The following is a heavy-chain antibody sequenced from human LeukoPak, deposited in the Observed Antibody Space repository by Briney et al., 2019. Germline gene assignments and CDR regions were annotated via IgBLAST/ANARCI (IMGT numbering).Heavy chain of an antibody. CDR3: ARDRTDIVVVPAFDP. V-gene: IGHV4-61*02. D-gene: IGHD2-2*01. J-gene: IGHJ5*02. Sequence: SETLSLTCTVSGGSISSSSYYWSWIRQPAGKGLEWIGRIYTSGSTNYNPSLKSRVTMSVDTSKNQSSLKLSSVTAADTAVYYCARDRTDIVVVPAFDPWGQGTLVTVSS. CDR1: GGSISSSSYY. CDR2: IYTSGST.